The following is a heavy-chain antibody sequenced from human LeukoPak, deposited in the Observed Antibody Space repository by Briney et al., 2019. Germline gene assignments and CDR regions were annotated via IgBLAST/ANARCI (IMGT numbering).Heavy chain of an antibody. V-gene: IGHV1-18*01. CDR1: GYTFTSYG. D-gene: IGHD5-18*01. CDR3: ARGGYSYGWDLVDY. J-gene: IGHJ4*02. CDR2: ISDYNGNT. Sequence: GSSVTVTFKASGYTFTSYGINWVRQAPGQGLEWMGLISDYNGNTNYAQKLQGRVTMTTDTSTSTAYMELRSLRSDDTAVYYCARGGYSYGWDLVDYWGQGTLVTVSS.